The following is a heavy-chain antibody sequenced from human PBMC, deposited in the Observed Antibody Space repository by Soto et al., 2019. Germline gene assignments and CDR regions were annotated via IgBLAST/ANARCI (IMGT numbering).Heavy chain of an antibody. CDR1: GFPFDDYS. J-gene: IGHJ3*02. V-gene: IGHV3-43*01. Sequence: GGSLRLSCAASGFPFDDYSMNWVRQVLGKGLEWVSLISWDGADTYYADSVKSRFTVSRDNSKNSLYLQMNSLTTDDTALYSCAKFGWVVSYSESHASDSWGQGTMFTV. CDR3: AKFGWVVSYSESHASDS. CDR2: ISWDGADT. D-gene: IGHD1-26*01.